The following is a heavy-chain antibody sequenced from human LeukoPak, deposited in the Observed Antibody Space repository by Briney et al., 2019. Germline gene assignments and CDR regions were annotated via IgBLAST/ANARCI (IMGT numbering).Heavy chain of an antibody. V-gene: IGHV3-23*01. Sequence: GGSLRLSCAASGFTFSSYAMSWVRQAPGKGLEWVSAISGSGGSTYYADSVKGRFTISRDNSKNTLYLQMNSLRAEDTDVYYCAKDPLRNPYSSSWTPFDYWGQGTLVTVSS. CDR2: ISGSGGST. D-gene: IGHD6-13*01. CDR1: GFTFSSYA. J-gene: IGHJ4*02. CDR3: AKDPLRNPYSSSWTPFDY.